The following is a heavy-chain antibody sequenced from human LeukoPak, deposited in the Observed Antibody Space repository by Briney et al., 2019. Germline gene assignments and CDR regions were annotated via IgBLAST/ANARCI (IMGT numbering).Heavy chain of an antibody. Sequence: GASVKVSCKASGYTFTGCYMHWVRQAPGQGLEWMGWINPNSGGTNYAQKFQGRVTMTRDTSISTAYMELSRLRSDDTVVYYCARDLVVPAARHNWFDPWGQGTLVTVSS. D-gene: IGHD2-2*01. J-gene: IGHJ5*02. CDR1: GYTFTGCY. CDR3: ARDLVVPAARHNWFDP. CDR2: INPNSGGT. V-gene: IGHV1-2*02.